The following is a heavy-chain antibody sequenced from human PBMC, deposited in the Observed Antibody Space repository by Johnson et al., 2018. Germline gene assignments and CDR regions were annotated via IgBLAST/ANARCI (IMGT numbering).Heavy chain of an antibody. D-gene: IGHD1-26*01. CDR3: AKDRQSGRTSQYYYMAV. V-gene: IGHV3-21*04. CDR2: IRSSSSYI. J-gene: IGHJ6*03. Sequence: EVQLVESGGGLVQPGGSLRLSCAASGFTFSSYDMHWVRQATGKGLEWVSSIRSSSSYIYYADSVKGRFTISKDNAKNPLFLQMNSLRSEDTALYYCAKDRQSGRTSQYYYMAVWGKGTTVTVSS. CDR1: GFTFSSYD.